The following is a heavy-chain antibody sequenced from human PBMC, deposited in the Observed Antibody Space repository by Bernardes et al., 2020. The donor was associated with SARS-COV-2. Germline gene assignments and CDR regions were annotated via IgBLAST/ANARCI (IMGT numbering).Heavy chain of an antibody. CDR2: ISGFGETI. J-gene: IGHJ4*02. V-gene: IGHV3-48*03. CDR1: GFNFRNYE. Sequence: SLRLSCEVSGFNFRNYEMSWVRRAPGRGLEWIAYISGFGETIHYADSVKGRFTIARDNVKNSVSLQMSSLRLEDTAVYYCVRGLYRSSLRFFDYWGQGTLVTVSS. D-gene: IGHD6-13*01. CDR3: VRGLYRSSLRFFDY.